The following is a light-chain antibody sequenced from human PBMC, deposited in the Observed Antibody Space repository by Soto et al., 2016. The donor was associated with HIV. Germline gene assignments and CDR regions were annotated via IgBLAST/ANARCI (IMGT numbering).Light chain of an antibody. CDR1: QGISTW. J-gene: IGKJ5*01. CDR3: QQANSFPIT. CDR2: GAS. V-gene: IGKV1-12*01. Sequence: DIQMTQSPSSLSASVGDRVTITCRASQGISTWLGWYQQKPGKAPKRLIYGASSLQSGAPSRFSGSGSGTDFTLTISSLQPEDFATYYCQQANSFPITFGQGTRLEIK.